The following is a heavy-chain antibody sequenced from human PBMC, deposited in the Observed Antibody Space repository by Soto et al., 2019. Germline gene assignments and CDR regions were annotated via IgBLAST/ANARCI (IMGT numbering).Heavy chain of an antibody. CDR3: ARDYGMIGGSSGYYYDY. CDR1: GDSIIGIYH. CDR2: IYHTGTT. D-gene: IGHD3-22*01. J-gene: IGHJ4*02. V-gene: IGHV4-38-2*02. Sequence: WATLSFTGAVSGDSIIGIYHWAWIRQSPGRGLEWIASIYHTGTTYYTPSLESRVTISVDTSKNQFSLKPSSVTAADTAVYYCARDYGMIGGSSGYYYDYWGQGTLVTVSS.